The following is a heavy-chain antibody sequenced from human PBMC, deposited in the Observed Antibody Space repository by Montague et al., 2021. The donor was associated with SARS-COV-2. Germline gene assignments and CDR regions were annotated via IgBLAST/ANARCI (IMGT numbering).Heavy chain of an antibody. CDR2: INHGGST. V-gene: IGHV4-34*01. J-gene: IGHJ2*01. D-gene: IGHD3-22*01. CDR1: GGSFSGYY. Sequence: SETRSLTCAVYGGSFSGYYWSWIRQPPGKGLEWIGEINHGGSTNYNPSXXSRVTISVDTSKSQFPLKLSSVTAADTAVYYCARQPLTTMILVVITQPRRDFDLWGRGTLVTVSS. CDR3: ARQPLTTMILVVITQPRRDFDL.